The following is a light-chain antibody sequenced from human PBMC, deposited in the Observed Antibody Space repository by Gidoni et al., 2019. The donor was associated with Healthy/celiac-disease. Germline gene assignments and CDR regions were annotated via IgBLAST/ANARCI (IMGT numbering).Light chain of an antibody. V-gene: IGKV1-5*01. Sequence: GDRVTITCRASQSISSGLAWYQQKPGEAPKLLIYDASSLQSGVPSRFSGSGSGTDFTLTISSLQPDDFATYYCQQYNSSWNTFGPGTKLEIK. CDR1: QSISSG. CDR2: DAS. CDR3: QQYNSSWNT. J-gene: IGKJ2*01.